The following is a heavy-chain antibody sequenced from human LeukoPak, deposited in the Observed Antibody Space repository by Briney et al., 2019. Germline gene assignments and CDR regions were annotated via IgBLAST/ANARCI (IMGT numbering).Heavy chain of an antibody. CDR1: GFTFSSYG. J-gene: IGHJ4*02. D-gene: IGHD6-13*01. Sequence: PGGSLRLSCAASGFTFSSYGMHWVRQAPGKGLEWVAFIRYDGSNKYYADSVKGRFTISRDNSKNTLYLQMNSLRAEDTAVYYCAKSIAAAGRVDYWGQGTLVTVSS. CDR2: IRYDGSNK. CDR3: AKSIAAAGRVDY. V-gene: IGHV3-30*02.